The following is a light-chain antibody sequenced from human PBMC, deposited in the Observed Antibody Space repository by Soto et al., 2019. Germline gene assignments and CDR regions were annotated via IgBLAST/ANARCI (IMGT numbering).Light chain of an antibody. CDR3: SSYTSSSTVV. CDR1: SSDVGGYNY. Sequence: QSALTQPASVSGSPGQWITICCTGTSSDVGGYNYVSWYQQHPGKAPKLMIYDVSNRPSGVSNRFSGSKSGNTASLTISGLQAEDEADYYCSSYTSSSTVVFAGGTKLTVL. J-gene: IGLJ2*01. CDR2: DVS. V-gene: IGLV2-14*01.